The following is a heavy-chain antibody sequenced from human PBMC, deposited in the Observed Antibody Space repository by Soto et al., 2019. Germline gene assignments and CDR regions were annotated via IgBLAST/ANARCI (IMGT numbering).Heavy chain of an antibody. V-gene: IGHV3-7*03. Sequence: GGSLRLSCAASGFTFSSYWMSWVRQAPGKGLEWVANIKEDGSEEYYVDSVKGRFTISRDNAKNTLYLQMNSLRAEDTAVYYCARDLYQLPTMKYYYYGTDVWGQGTPVTVSS. CDR1: GFTFSSYW. CDR2: IKEDGSEE. CDR3: ARDLYQLPTMKYYYYGTDV. J-gene: IGHJ6*02. D-gene: IGHD2-2*01.